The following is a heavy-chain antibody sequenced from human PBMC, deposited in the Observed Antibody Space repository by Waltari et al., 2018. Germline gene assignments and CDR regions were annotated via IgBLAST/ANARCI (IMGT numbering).Heavy chain of an antibody. D-gene: IGHD3-22*01. V-gene: IGHV1-2*04. CDR1: GYTFTDYY. CDR3: ARSPYYYDRNEPYGLDV. Sequence: QVQLVQSGAEVKRPGASVRVSCTSSGYTFTDYYLHWVRQAPGQGLEWMAWINPNNGDTTVAQKFQGWVTVTRDTSINTGFLEVTRLKSDDAAVYFCARSPYYYDRNEPYGLDVRGHGTTVSVS. J-gene: IGHJ6*02. CDR2: INPNNGDT.